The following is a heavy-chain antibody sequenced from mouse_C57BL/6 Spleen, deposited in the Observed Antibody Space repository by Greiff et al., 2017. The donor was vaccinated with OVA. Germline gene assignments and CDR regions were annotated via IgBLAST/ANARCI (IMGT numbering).Heavy chain of an antibody. CDR3: ARENYGYYAMDY. CDR1: GYTFTSYW. CDR2: INPSNGGT. V-gene: IGHV1-53*01. D-gene: IGHD1-1*02. J-gene: IGHJ4*01. Sequence: VQLQQPGTELVKPGASVKLSCKASGYTFTSYWMHWVKQRPGQGLEWIGNINPSNGGTNYNEKFKSKATLTVDKSSSTAYMQRSSLTSEDSAVYYCARENYGYYAMDYWGQGTSVTVSS.